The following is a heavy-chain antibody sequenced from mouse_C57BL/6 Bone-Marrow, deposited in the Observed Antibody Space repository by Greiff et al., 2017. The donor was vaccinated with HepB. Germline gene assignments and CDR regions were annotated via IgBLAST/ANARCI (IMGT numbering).Heavy chain of an antibody. D-gene: IGHD2-1*01. J-gene: IGHJ2*01. V-gene: IGHV1-82*01. CDR1: GYAFSSSW. CDR3: ARGGFGNYFYFDY. CDR2: IYPGDGDT. Sequence: VQLQQSGPELVKPGASVKISCKASGYAFSSSWMNWVKQRPGKGLEWIGRIYPGDGDTTYNGKFKGKATLTADKSSSTAYMQLSSLTSEDSAVYYCARGGFGNYFYFDYWGQGTTLTVSS.